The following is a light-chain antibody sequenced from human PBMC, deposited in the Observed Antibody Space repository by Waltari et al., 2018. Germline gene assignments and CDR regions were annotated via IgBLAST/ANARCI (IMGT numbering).Light chain of an antibody. CDR3: MQSIHWPWT. J-gene: IGKJ1*01. Sequence: DVVMTQSPLSLPVTLGQPASISCNSSQSLVHSAGNTYLNWFHQRPGQSPRRLIYKVSNRDSGVPDRFSGSGSGTDFTLKISRVEAEDVGVYYCMQSIHWPWTFGQGTKVEIK. V-gene: IGKV2-30*02. CDR1: QSLVHSAGNTY. CDR2: KVS.